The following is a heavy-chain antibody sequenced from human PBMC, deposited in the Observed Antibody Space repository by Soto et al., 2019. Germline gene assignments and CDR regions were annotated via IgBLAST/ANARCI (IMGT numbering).Heavy chain of an antibody. V-gene: IGHV4-34*01. CDR1: GGSFSGYY. CDR3: AREPRYNWNAPYFDY. J-gene: IGHJ4*02. CDR2: INHSGST. Sequence: SETLSLTCAVYGGSFSGYYWSWIRQPPGKGLEWIGEINHSGSTNYNPSLKSRVTISVDTSKNQFSLKLSSVTAADTAVYYCAREPRYNWNAPYFDYWGQGTLVTVSS. D-gene: IGHD1-1*01.